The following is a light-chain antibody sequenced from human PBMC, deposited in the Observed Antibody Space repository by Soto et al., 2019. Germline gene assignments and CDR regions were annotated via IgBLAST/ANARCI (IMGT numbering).Light chain of an antibody. CDR2: GNS. J-gene: IGLJ2*01. Sequence: QSVLTQPPSVSGAPGQRVTISCTGSSSNIGAGYDVHWYQQLPGTAPKLLIYGNSNRPSGVPDRFSASKSGTSASLAITGRQAEDEAADYCQSYDSSLSGVVFGGGTKLTVL. V-gene: IGLV1-40*01. CDR3: QSYDSSLSGVV. CDR1: SSNIGAGYD.